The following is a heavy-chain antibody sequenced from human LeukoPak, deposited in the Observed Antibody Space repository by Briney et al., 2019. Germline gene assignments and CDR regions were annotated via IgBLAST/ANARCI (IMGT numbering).Heavy chain of an antibody. Sequence: ASVKVSCKASGYTFTGYYMHWVRQAPGQGLEWMGWINPNSGGTNYAQKFQGRVTMTRDTSISPAYMELSRLRSDDTAVYYCARVVDYYGSGSYYFDSWFDPWGQGTLVTVSS. CDR2: INPNSGGT. CDR1: GYTFTGYY. V-gene: IGHV1-2*02. CDR3: ARVVDYYGSGSYYFDSWFDP. J-gene: IGHJ5*02. D-gene: IGHD3-10*01.